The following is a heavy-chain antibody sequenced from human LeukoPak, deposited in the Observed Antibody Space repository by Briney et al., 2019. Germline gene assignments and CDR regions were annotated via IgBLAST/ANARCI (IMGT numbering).Heavy chain of an antibody. CDR1: GFTFSSYR. CDR3: ARDRVSSCWHYDAFDI. V-gene: IGHV3-21*01. CDR2: IRSSSSYI. Sequence: GSPSLSCAASGFTFSSYRMNWVRQAPGKGLEWVSSIRSSSSYIHYADSVKGRFTICRDNAKNSLYLQMNSLRAEDTAVYYCARDRVSSCWHYDAFDIWGQGTMVTVSS. J-gene: IGHJ3*02. D-gene: IGHD6-19*01.